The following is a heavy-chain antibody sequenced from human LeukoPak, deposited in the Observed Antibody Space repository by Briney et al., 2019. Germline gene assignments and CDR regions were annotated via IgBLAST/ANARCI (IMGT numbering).Heavy chain of an antibody. CDR1: GGSISSYY. V-gene: IGHV4-34*01. Sequence: PSETLSLTCTVSGGSISSYYWSWIRQPPGKGLEWIGEINHSGSTNYNPSLKSRVTISVDTSKNQFSLKLSSVTAADTAVYYCARGARGYYFHFDYWGQGTLVTVSS. J-gene: IGHJ4*02. D-gene: IGHD3-3*01. CDR3: ARGARGYYFHFDY. CDR2: INHSGST.